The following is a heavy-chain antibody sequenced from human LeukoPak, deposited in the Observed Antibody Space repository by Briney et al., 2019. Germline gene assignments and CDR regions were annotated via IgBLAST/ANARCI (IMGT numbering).Heavy chain of an antibody. CDR1: GFTFSSYG. Sequence: GGTLRLSCAASGFTFSSYGMSWVRQAPGKGLEWVSAISGRGDRPYYADSVKGRFTISRDNSKNTLYLQMNSLRAEDTAVYYCAKRKGGLRDPDYWGQGTLVTVSS. V-gene: IGHV3-23*01. CDR3: AKRKGGLRDPDY. CDR2: ISGRGDRP. J-gene: IGHJ4*02. D-gene: IGHD3-16*01.